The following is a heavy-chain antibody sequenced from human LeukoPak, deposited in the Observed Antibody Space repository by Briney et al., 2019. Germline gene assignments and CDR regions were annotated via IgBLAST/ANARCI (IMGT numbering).Heavy chain of an antibody. D-gene: IGHD3-9*01. Sequence: APVKVSCKASGYTFTSYGISWVRQAPGQGLEWMVWISAYNGNTNYAQKLQRRVTMTTDTSTSPAYMELRSLRSDHTAVYYCATCDILTGYGDAFDIWGQGTMVTVSS. J-gene: IGHJ3*02. CDR1: GYTFTSYG. V-gene: IGHV1-18*01. CDR3: ATCDILTGYGDAFDI. CDR2: ISAYNGNT.